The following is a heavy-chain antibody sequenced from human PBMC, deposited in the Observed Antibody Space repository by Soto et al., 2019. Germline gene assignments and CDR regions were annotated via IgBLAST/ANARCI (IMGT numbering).Heavy chain of an antibody. CDR2: IYYNGSP. J-gene: IGHJ4*02. V-gene: IGHV4-31*03. D-gene: IGHD6-19*01. Sequence: SETLSLTCTVSGGSIISGGYYWSWIRQHPGKGLEWIGYIYYNGSPYYNPSLKSRVTISLDTSKNQFSLKLTSVTAADSAFYYCARIHWAQSSLDYWGRGILVTVSS. CDR1: GGSIISGGYY. CDR3: ARIHWAQSSLDY.